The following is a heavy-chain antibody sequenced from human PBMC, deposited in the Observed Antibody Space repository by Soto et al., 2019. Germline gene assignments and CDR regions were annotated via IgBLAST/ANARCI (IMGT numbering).Heavy chain of an antibody. J-gene: IGHJ4*02. V-gene: IGHV3-73*01. CDR2: IRSKANSYAT. D-gene: IGHD3-10*01. CDR1: GFTFSGSA. Sequence: EVQLVESGGGVVPPWGSLKLSCAASGFTFSGSAMHWVRQASGKGLEWVGRIRSKANSYATAYAASVKGRFTISRDDSKNTAYLQMNSLKTEDTAVYYCTNERITMVRGVIPRLGYFDYWGQGTLVTVSS. CDR3: TNERITMVRGVIPRLGYFDY.